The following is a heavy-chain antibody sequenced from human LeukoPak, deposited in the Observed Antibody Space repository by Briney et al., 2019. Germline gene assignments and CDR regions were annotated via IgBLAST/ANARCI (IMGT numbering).Heavy chain of an antibody. V-gene: IGHV3-21*01. CDR1: GFTFSSYS. Sequence: GGSLRLSCAASGFTFSSYSMNWVRQAPGKGLEWVSSISSSSSYIYYADSVKGRFTISRDNAKNSLYLQMNSLRAEDTAVYYCARESPYCSGGSCYEYYYYGLGVWGQGTTVTVSS. CDR2: ISSSSSYI. CDR3: ARESPYCSGGSCYEYYYYGLGV. D-gene: IGHD2-15*01. J-gene: IGHJ6*02.